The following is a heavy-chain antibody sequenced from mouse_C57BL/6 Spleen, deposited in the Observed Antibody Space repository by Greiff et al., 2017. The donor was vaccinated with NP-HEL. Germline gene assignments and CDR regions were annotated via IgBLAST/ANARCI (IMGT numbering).Heavy chain of an antibody. CDR2: INYDGSST. V-gene: IGHV5-16*01. CDR3: AREGITTARYWYFDV. CDR1: GFTFSDYY. Sequence: EVKLLESEGGLVQPGSSMKLSCTASGFTFSDYYMAWVRQVPEKGLEWVANINYDGSSTYYLDSLKSRFIISRDNAKNILYMQMSSLKSEDTATYSCAREGITTARYWYFDVWGTGTTVTVSS. D-gene: IGHD1-2*01. J-gene: IGHJ1*03.